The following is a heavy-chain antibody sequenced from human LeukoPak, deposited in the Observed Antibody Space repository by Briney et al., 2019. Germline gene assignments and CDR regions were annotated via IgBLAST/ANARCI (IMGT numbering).Heavy chain of an antibody. D-gene: IGHD3-10*01. CDR3: ARGLWFGEN. CDR1: GGSFSGYY. V-gene: IGHV4-34*01. CDR2: INHSGST. Sequence: SETLSLTCAVYGGSFSGYYWSWIRQPPGKGLEWIGEINHSGSTNYNPSLKSRVTISVDTSKNRFSLKLSSVTAADTAVYYCARGLWFGENWGQGTLVTVSS. J-gene: IGHJ4*02.